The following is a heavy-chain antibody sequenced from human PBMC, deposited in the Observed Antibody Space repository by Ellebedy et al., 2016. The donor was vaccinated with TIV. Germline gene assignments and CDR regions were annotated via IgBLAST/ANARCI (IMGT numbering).Heavy chain of an antibody. CDR1: GGSFSGYS. CDR2: INHSGST. D-gene: IGHD6-13*01. J-gene: IGHJ5*02. Sequence: SETLSLXCAVYGGSFSGYSWSWIRQPPGKGLEWIGEINHSGSTNYNPSLKSRVTISVDTSKNQFSLKLNSVTAADTAVYYCARSSSGWYWFDPWGQGTLVTVSS. CDR3: ARSSSGWYWFDP. V-gene: IGHV4-34*01.